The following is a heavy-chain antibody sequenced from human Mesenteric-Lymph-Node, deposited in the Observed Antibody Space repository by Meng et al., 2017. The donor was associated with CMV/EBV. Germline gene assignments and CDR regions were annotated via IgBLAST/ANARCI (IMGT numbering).Heavy chain of an antibody. CDR1: GFTFSDYY. CDR3: ASITGPFDY. J-gene: IGHJ4*02. CDR2: ISSTGSNM. Sequence: GESLKISCAASGFTFSDYYMSWIRQAPGKGLEWVSYISSTGSNMYYADSVKGRFTISRDNAKNSLYLQMNSLRAEDTAVYYCASITGPFDYWGQGTLVTVSS. D-gene: IGHD1-20*01. V-gene: IGHV3-11*04.